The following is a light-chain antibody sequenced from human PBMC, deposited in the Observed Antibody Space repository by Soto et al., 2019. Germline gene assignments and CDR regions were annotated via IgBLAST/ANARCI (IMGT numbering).Light chain of an antibody. CDR2: DVS. J-gene: IGLJ2*01. V-gene: IGLV2-14*01. Sequence: QSALTQPASVSGSPGQSITISCTGTSSDVGGYNYVSWYQQHPGKAPKLMIYDVSNRPSGVSNRFSGSKSGNTASLTISGLQAEDEADYYCRSYTSSSTLVFGRGTKVTVL. CDR3: RSYTSSSTLV. CDR1: SSDVGGYNY.